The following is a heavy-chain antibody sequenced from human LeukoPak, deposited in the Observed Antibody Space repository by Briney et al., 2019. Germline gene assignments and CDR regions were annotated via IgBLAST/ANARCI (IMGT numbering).Heavy chain of an antibody. D-gene: IGHD7-27*01. CDR1: GFTFSDYY. V-gene: IGHV3-11*01. CDR2: ISSSGSTI. CDR3: ARDRDWGSVNNFDY. Sequence: GGSLRLSCAASGFTFSDYYMSWIRQAPGKGLEWVSYISSSGSTIYYADSVKGRFTISRDNAKNSLYLQMNRLRAEDTAVYYCARDRDWGSVNNFDYWGQGTLVTVSS. J-gene: IGHJ4*02.